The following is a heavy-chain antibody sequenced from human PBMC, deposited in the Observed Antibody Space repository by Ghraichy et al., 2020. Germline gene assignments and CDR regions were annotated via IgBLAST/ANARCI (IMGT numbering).Heavy chain of an antibody. Sequence: LRLSCVVSGGSISSGGFSWNWIRQPPGKGLEWIGYIYYCGNTYYNPSLKSRVTISVDRSKNQFSLKLRSPTAADTAVYYCVKSGASGSYKWFDPWGQGTLVTVAS. V-gene: IGHV4-30-2*01. J-gene: IGHJ5*02. CDR1: GGSISSGGFS. CDR2: IYYCGNT. CDR3: VKSGASGSYKWFDP. D-gene: IGHD3-10*01.